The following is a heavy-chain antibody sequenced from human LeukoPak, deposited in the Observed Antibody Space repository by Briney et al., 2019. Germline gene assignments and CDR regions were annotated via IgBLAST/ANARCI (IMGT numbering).Heavy chain of an antibody. CDR1: GYTFSSYD. J-gene: IGHJ4*02. V-gene: IGHV1-8*03. D-gene: IGHD6-19*01. Sequence: ASVKVSCKASGYTFSSYDINWVRQATGQGLEWMGWMNPNSGDRGYAQKFQGRVTLTRNTSINTAYMELSSLRSEDTAVYYCARDGVAGDYWGQGTLVTVSS. CDR3: ARDGVAGDY. CDR2: MNPNSGDR.